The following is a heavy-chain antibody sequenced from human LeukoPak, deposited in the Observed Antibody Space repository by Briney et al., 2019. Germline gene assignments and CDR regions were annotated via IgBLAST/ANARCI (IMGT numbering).Heavy chain of an antibody. CDR1: GYTFTGYY. CDR3: ARDLNRAAIRTGY. CDR2: INPNSGGT. Sequence: ASVKVSCKASGYTFTGYYMHWVRQAPGQGLEWMGWINPNSGGTNYAQKFQGRVTMTRDTSISTAYMELSRLRSDDTAVYYCARDLNRAAIRTGYWGQRTLVTVSS. J-gene: IGHJ4*02. V-gene: IGHV1-2*02. D-gene: IGHD2-21*02.